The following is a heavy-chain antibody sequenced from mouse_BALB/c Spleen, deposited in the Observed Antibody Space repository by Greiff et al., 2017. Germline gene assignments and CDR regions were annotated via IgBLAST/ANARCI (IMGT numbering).Heavy chain of an antibody. CDR3: ARQGLYGGFAY. CDR1: EYEFPSHD. CDR2: INSDGGST. Sequence: EVKLQESGGGLVQPGESPKLSCESNEYEFPSHDMSWVRKTPEKRLELVAAINSDGGSTYYPDTMERRFIISRDNTKKTLYLQMSSLRSEDTALYYCARQGLYGGFAYWGQGTLVTVSA. J-gene: IGHJ3*01. D-gene: IGHD1-1*01. V-gene: IGHV5-2*01.